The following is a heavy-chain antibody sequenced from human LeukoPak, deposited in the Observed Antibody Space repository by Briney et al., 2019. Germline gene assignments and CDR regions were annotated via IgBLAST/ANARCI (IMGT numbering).Heavy chain of an antibody. J-gene: IGHJ4*02. CDR1: GYTFTSYD. V-gene: IGHV1-8*03. Sequence: ASVKVSCKASGYTFTSYDINWVRQATGQGLEWMGWMNPDSGNTAYAQKFQGRITITRNTSISTVYMELSSLRSEDTAVYYCARGDPRLRLLGYWGQGTLLTVSS. CDR2: MNPDSGNT. CDR3: ARGDPRLRLLGY. D-gene: IGHD5-12*01.